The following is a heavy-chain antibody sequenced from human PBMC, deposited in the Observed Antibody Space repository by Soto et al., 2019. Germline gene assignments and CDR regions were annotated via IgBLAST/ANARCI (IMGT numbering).Heavy chain of an antibody. CDR3: ATGGYYDSSGYYVNWFDP. V-gene: IGHV1-24*01. CDR1: GYTLTELS. Sequence: GASVKVSCKVSGYTLTELSMHWVRQAPGEGLEWMGGFDPEDGETIYAQKFQGRVTMTEDTSTDTAYMELSSLRSEDTAVYYCATGGYYDSSGYYVNWFDPWGQGTLVTVSS. J-gene: IGHJ5*02. D-gene: IGHD3-22*01. CDR2: FDPEDGET.